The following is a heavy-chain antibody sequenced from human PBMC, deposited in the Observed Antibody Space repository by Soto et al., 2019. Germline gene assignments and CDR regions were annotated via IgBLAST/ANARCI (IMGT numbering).Heavy chain of an antibody. V-gene: IGHV3-23*01. CDR1: GFTFSNYA. Sequence: GGSLRLSCAASGFTFSNYAMSWVRQAPGKGLEWVSAISGSGSSTYYADSVKGRFTISRDNSKNTLDLQMNSLRAEDTAVYYCAKDRHPYTTKYYFDYWGQGTLVTAPQ. CDR2: ISGSGSST. J-gene: IGHJ4*02. D-gene: IGHD2-2*02. CDR3: AKDRHPYTTKYYFDY.